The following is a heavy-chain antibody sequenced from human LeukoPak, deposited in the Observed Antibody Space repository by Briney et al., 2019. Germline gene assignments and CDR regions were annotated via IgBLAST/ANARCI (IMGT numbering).Heavy chain of an antibody. J-gene: IGHJ5*02. V-gene: IGHV1-2*02. CDR1: GYTFTGYY. Sequence: ASVKVSCKASGYTFTGYYMHWVRQAPGQGLEWMGWINPNSGGTNYAQKFQGRVTMTRDTSISTAYMELSRLRSDDTAVYYCARDRLRIAVAGKNWFDPWGQGTLVTVSS. D-gene: IGHD6-19*01. CDR2: INPNSGGT. CDR3: ARDRLRIAVAGKNWFDP.